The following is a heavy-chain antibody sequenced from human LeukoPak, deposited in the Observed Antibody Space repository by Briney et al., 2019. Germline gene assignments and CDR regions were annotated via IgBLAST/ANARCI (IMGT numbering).Heavy chain of an antibody. Sequence: SGGSLRLSCAASGFTFDDYAMHWVRQAPGKGLEWVLGISWNSGSIGYADSVKGRFTISRDNAKNSLYLQMNSLRAEDTALYYCAKDGELGRDFWGQGTLVTVSS. V-gene: IGHV3-9*01. CDR3: AKDGELGRDF. D-gene: IGHD7-27*01. CDR1: GFTFDDYA. CDR2: ISWNSGSI. J-gene: IGHJ4*02.